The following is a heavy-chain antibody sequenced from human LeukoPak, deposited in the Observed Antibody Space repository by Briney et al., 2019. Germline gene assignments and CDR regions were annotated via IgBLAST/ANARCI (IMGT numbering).Heavy chain of an antibody. D-gene: IGHD2-2*01. V-gene: IGHV4-59*01. J-gene: IGHJ6*02. CDR3: ARGYCSSTSCYGPIYYYYYYGMDV. CDR2: IYYSGST. CDR1: GGSISSYY. Sequence: SETLSLTCTVSGGSISSYYWSWIRQPPGKGLEWIGYIYYSGSTNYNPSLKSRVTISVDTSKNQFSLKLSSVTAADTAVYYCARGYCSSTSCYGPIYYYYYYGMDVWGQGTTVTVSS.